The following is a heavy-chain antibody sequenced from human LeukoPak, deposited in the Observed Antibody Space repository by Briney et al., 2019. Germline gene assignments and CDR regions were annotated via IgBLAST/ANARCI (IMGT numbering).Heavy chain of an antibody. D-gene: IGHD3-22*01. CDR3: ARAASYYYDSSGYFLRYYFDY. CDR2: IYLDGSRA. CDR1: GFTFTNYW. Sequence: GGSLRLSCAVSGFTFTNYWMSWARQSPGKGLEWVANIYLDGSRAYYVDSVKGRFTISRDNAKNSLYLQMNSLRAEDTAVYYCARAASYYYDSSGYFLRYYFDYWGQGTLVTVSS. V-gene: IGHV3-7*01. J-gene: IGHJ4*02.